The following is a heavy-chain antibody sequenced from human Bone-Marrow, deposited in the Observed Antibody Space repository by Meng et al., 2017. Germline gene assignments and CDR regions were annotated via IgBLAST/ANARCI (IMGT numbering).Heavy chain of an antibody. CDR1: GGSFSGYS. CDR2: INHSGST. J-gene: IGHJ5*02. D-gene: IGHD3-10*01. CDR3: ASIWFGGNWFDP. V-gene: IGHV4-34*01. Sequence: QIKLQHWGEGLLKPSLSLSFTWVDYGGSFSGYSRSCIRKTPGKGLEWIGEINHSGSTNYNPSLKSRVTISVDTSKNHISLKLTSVTAADTAVYFCASIWFGGNWFDPWGQGTLVTVSS.